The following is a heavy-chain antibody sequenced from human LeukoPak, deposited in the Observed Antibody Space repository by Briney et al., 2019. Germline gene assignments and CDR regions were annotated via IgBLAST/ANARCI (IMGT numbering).Heavy chain of an antibody. CDR3: ARDVSAAAAAGSGGDY. CDR2: ISYDGSNK. CDR1: GFTFSTYA. D-gene: IGHD6-13*01. Sequence: GGSLRLSCTVSGFTFSTYAMHWVRQAPGKGLEWVAVISYDGSNKYYTDSMKGRFTISRDNSKNTLYLQMNSLRPEDTAVYYCARDVSAAAAAGSGGDYWGQGSLVTVSS. J-gene: IGHJ4*02. V-gene: IGHV3-30*04.